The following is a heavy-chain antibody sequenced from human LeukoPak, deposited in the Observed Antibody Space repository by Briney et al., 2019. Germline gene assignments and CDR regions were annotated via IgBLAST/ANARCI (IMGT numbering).Heavy chain of an antibody. CDR2: IYYSGST. Sequence: PSETLSLTCTASGGSISCSSYYWGWIRQPPGEGLEWIGSIYYSGSTYYNPSLKSRVTISVDTSKNQFSLKLSSVTAADTAVYYCARHPNYMDVWGKGTTVTVSS. J-gene: IGHJ6*03. CDR1: GGSISCSSYY. CDR3: ARHPNYMDV. V-gene: IGHV4-39*01.